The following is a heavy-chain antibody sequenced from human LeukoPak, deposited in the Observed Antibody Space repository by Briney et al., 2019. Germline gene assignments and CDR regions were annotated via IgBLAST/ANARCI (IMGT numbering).Heavy chain of an antibody. J-gene: IGHJ4*02. D-gene: IGHD2-21*02. CDR2: ISWNSGSI. Sequence: GGSLRLSCAASGFTFDDYAMHWVRQAPGKGLEWVSGISWNSGSIGYADSVKGRFTISRDNSKNSLYLQMNSLRTEDTALYYCAKDRGPGDAPSDLPDYWGQGTLVTVSS. V-gene: IGHV3-9*01. CDR1: GFTFDDYA. CDR3: AKDRGPGDAPSDLPDY.